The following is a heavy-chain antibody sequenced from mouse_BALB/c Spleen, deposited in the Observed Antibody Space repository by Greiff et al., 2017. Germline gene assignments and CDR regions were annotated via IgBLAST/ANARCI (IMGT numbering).Heavy chain of an antibody. J-gene: IGHJ4*01. D-gene: IGHD2-2*01. Sequence: EVQLQESGPGLVKPSQSLSLTCTVTGYSITSDYAWNWIRQFPGNKLEWMGYISYSGSTSYNPSLKSRISITRDTSKNQFFLQLNSVTTEDTATYYCARGYYDAMDYWGQGTSVTVSS. CDR3: ARGYYDAMDY. CDR1: GYSITSDYA. V-gene: IGHV3-2*02. CDR2: ISYSGST.